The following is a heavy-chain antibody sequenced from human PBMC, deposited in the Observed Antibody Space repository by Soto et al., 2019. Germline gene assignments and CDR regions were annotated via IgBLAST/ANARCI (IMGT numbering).Heavy chain of an antibody. D-gene: IGHD4-17*01. CDR1: GYAFTSHD. CDR2: MNPNSGNT. Sequence: QVQLVQSGAEVKKSGASVKVSCKASGYAFTSHDINWVRQATGQGLEWMGWMNPNSGNTGYAQKFQGRVTMTRNTSISTAYMELSSLRSEDTAVYYCARWDYGVYARFDYWGQGTLVTVSS. V-gene: IGHV1-8*01. J-gene: IGHJ4*02. CDR3: ARWDYGVYARFDY.